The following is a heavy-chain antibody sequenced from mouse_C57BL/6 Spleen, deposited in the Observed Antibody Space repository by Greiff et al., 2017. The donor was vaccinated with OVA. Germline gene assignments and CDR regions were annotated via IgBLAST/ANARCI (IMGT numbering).Heavy chain of an antibody. Sequence: VQLQQSGPELVKPGASVKISCKASGYAFSSSWMNWVKQRPGKGLEWIGRIYPGDGDTNYNGKFKGKATLTADKSSSTAYMQLSSLTSEDSAVYSCVRGDYYGSSWCDYWGQGTTLTVSS. CDR3: VRGDYYGSSWCDY. CDR2: IYPGDGDT. V-gene: IGHV1-82*01. J-gene: IGHJ2*01. D-gene: IGHD1-1*01. CDR1: GYAFSSSW.